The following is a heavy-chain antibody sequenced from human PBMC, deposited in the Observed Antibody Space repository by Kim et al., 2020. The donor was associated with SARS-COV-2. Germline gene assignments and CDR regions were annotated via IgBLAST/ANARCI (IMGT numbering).Heavy chain of an antibody. CDR2: IWYDGSDK. D-gene: IGHD1-26*01. CDR1: GFTFSSYA. CDR3: AKADTGSYYGGGPDY. J-gene: IGHJ4*02. V-gene: IGHV3-33*06. Sequence: GGSLRLSCAASGFTFSSYAMHWVRQSPGKGLEWVAVIWYDGSDKYYADSVKGRFTISRDNSKNTLFLQMNSLRAEDTAVYYCAKADTGSYYGGGPDYWGQGTLVIVSS.